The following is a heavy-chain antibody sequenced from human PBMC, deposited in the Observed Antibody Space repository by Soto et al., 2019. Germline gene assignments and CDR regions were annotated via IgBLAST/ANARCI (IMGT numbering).Heavy chain of an antibody. J-gene: IGHJ6*02. V-gene: IGHV1-2*02. CDR2: INPNSGDT. D-gene: IGHD6-13*01. Sequence: ASVKVSCKASGYTFIGYYMHWVRQAPGQGLEGMGWINPNSGDTNYAAKFQGRVTMTRATSISTAYMELNSLRSDDTAVYYCAPFYSSSRGEYYYYGMDVWGQGATVTVSS. CDR1: GYTFIGYY. CDR3: APFYSSSRGEYYYYGMDV.